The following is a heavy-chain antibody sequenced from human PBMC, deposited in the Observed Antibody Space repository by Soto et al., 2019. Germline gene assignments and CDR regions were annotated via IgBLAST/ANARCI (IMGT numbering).Heavy chain of an antibody. D-gene: IGHD3-22*01. CDR2: IIPIFGTA. CDR1: GGTFSSYA. CDR3: ARDYYESSGYSYGMDV. V-gene: IGHV1-69*13. J-gene: IGHJ6*02. Sequence: SVKVSCKASGGTFSSYAISWVRQAPGEGLEWMGGIIPIFGTANYAQKFQGRVTITADESTSTAYMELSSLRSEDTAVYYCARDYYESSGYSYGMDVWGQGTTVTVSS.